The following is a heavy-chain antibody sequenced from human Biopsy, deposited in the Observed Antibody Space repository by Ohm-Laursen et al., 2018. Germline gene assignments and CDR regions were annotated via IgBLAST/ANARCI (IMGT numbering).Heavy chain of an antibody. CDR2: IYYSGST. D-gene: IGHD2/OR15-2a*01. CDR3: ARATNSTGWPYYYFYGMDV. CDR1: GGSISSYY. V-gene: IGHV4-59*01. Sequence: SQTLSLTCTVSGGSISSYYWNWIRQPPGKGLEWIGYIYYSGSTNYNPSPKSRVTISVDTSKNQFSLRLNSVTAADTAVYYCARATNSTGWPYYYFYGMDVWGQGTTVTVSS. J-gene: IGHJ6*02.